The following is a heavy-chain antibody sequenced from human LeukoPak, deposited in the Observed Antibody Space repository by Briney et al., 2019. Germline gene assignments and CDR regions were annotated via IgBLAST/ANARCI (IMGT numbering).Heavy chain of an antibody. V-gene: IGHV4-61*01. CDR2: IYYSGSS. D-gene: IGHD1-26*01. CDR3: ARALKVGANDFDY. J-gene: IGHJ4*02. CDR1: GGSVSSGSYY. Sequence: PSETLSLTCTVSGGSVSSGSYYWSWIRQPPGKGLEWIGYIYYSGSSNYNPSLKSRVTISVDTSKNQFSLKLSSVTAADTAVYYCARALKVGANDFDYWGQGTLVTVSS.